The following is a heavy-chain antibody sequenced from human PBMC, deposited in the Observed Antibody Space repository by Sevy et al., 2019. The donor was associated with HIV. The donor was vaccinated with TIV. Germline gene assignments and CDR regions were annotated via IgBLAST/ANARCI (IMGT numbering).Heavy chain of an antibody. Sequence: GGSLRLSCAASGFSFSTHAMHWVRQAPGKGLDWVALISYDGTAKYYADSVKGRFTVSRDDSKNTLYLQMNSLRPEDSAVYYCAREWGPSRAWTPGSYWGQGTQVTASS. D-gene: IGHD6-19*01. CDR2: ISYDGTAK. J-gene: IGHJ4*02. CDR3: AREWGPSRAWTPGSY. CDR1: GFSFSTHA. V-gene: IGHV3-30-3*01.